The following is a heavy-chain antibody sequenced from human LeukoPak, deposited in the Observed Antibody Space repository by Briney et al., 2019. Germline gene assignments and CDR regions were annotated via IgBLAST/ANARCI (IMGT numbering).Heavy chain of an antibody. CDR3: ARHVPSGSYPTDGYYFDY. J-gene: IGHJ4*02. CDR2: IYPGDSDT. D-gene: IGHD1-26*01. V-gene: IGHV5-51*01. Sequence: AGESLKISCKGSGYSFTSYWIGWVRQMPGKGLEWMGIIYPGDSDTRYSPSFQGQVTISADKSISTAYLQWSSLKASDTAMYYCARHVPSGSYPTDGYYFDYWGQGTLVTVSS. CDR1: GYSFTSYW.